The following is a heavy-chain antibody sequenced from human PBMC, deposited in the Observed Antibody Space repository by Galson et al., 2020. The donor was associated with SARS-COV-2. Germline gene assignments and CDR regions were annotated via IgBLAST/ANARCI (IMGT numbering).Heavy chain of an antibody. D-gene: IGHD3-22*01. CDR2: INPNSGGT. CDR3: ARGSGYYDSSGLYYYGMDV. CDR1: GYTFTGYY. Sequence: ASVKVSCKASGYTFTGYYMHWVRQAPGQGLEWMGWINPNSGGTNYAQKFQGWVTMTRDTSISTAYMELSRLRSDDTAVYYCARGSGYYDSSGLYYYGMDVWGQGTTVTVSS. J-gene: IGHJ6*02. V-gene: IGHV1-2*04.